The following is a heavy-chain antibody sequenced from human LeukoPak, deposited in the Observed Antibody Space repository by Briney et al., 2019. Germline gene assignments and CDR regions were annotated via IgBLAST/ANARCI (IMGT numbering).Heavy chain of an antibody. D-gene: IGHD4-17*01. V-gene: IGHV1-18*01. Sequence: GASVKVSCKASGYTFTSYGISWGRQAPGQGLEWMGWISAYNGNTNYAQKLQGRVTMTTDTSTSTAYMELRSLRSDDTAVYYCARDYGDYDYYYYYGMDVWGQGTTVTVSS. CDR3: ARDYGDYDYYYYYGMDV. J-gene: IGHJ6*02. CDR2: ISAYNGNT. CDR1: GYTFTSYG.